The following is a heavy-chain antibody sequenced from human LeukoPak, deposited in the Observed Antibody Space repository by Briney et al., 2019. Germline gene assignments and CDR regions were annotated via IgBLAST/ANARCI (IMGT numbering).Heavy chain of an antibody. CDR1: GFSVSSNY. J-gene: IGHJ3*02. Sequence: GGSLRLSCAASGFSVSSNYMSWVRQAPGKGLEWVSAISGSGGSTYYADSVKGRFTISRDNSKNTLYLQMNSLRAEDTAVYYCAKDETIFGVVIEPDAFDIWGQGTMVTVSS. V-gene: IGHV3-23*01. CDR2: ISGSGGST. CDR3: AKDETIFGVVIEPDAFDI. D-gene: IGHD3-3*01.